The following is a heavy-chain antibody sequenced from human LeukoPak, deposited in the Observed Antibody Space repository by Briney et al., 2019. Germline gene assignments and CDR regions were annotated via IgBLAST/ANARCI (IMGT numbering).Heavy chain of an antibody. V-gene: IGHV3-33*01. J-gene: IGHJ6*02. CDR1: GFTFSSYG. Sequence: GGSLRLPCAASGFTFSSYGMHWVRQAPGKGLEWVAVIWYDGSNKYYADSVKGRFTISRDNSKNTLYLQMNSLRAEDTAVYYCARTLKEVGATPATYYYYGMDVWGQGTTVTVSS. D-gene: IGHD1-26*01. CDR3: ARTLKEVGATPATYYYYGMDV. CDR2: IWYDGSNK.